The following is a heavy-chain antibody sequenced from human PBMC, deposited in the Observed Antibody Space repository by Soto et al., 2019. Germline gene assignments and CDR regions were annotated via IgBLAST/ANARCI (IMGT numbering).Heavy chain of an antibody. Sequence: QVQLVQSGAVVKKPGASVKVSCKASGYTFTTYGFNWVRQAPGQGLEWMGWISSYNGDTYYEQKFQGRIAMTTDTSTTTAYLELRSLRSDDTAVYFCAREWGYRPPEDIWGQGTVVTVSS. CDR1: GYTFTTYG. CDR2: ISSYNGDT. V-gene: IGHV1-18*04. D-gene: IGHD5-12*01. CDR3: AREWGYRPPEDI. J-gene: IGHJ3*02.